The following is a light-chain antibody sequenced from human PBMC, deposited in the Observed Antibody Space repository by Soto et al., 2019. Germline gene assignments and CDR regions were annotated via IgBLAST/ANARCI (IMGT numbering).Light chain of an antibody. CDR3: MQALQTPGT. Sequence: DIVMTQSPLSLPVTPGEPASISCRSSQSLRHSNGYNYLDWYLQKPGQSPQLLIYLGSNRASGVPGRFSGSGSGTDFTLKISRGEAEDFGVYYCMQALQTPGTFGGGTKVEIK. J-gene: IGKJ4*01. CDR2: LGS. V-gene: IGKV2-28*01. CDR1: QSLRHSNGYNY.